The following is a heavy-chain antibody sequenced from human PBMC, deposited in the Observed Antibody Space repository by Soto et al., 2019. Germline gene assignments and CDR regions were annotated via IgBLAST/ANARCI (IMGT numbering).Heavy chain of an antibody. J-gene: IGHJ4*02. CDR3: ARDTQDDFWSGYYRDY. D-gene: IGHD3-3*01. CDR2: ISSSSSTI. CDR1: GFTFSSYS. Sequence: PGGSLRLSCAASGFTFSSYSMNWVRQAPGKGLEWVSYISSSSSTIYYADSVKGRFTISRDNAKNSLYLQMNSLRDEDTAVYYCARDTQDDFWSGYYRDYWGQGTLVNVSS. V-gene: IGHV3-48*02.